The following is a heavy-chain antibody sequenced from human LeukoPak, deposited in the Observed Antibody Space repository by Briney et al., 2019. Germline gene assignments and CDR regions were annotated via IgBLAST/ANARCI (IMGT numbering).Heavy chain of an antibody. CDR3: ARRSEQTPFFEY. D-gene: IGHD2-15*01. CDR1: GYIFSSYW. Sequence: PGESLKISCKGSGYIFSSYWIGWVRQMPGKGLEWMGIIYPGDSDTRYRSSFQGQVTISADKSINTAYLQWSSLKASDTAMYYCARRSEQTPFFEYWXXXTLVTVSS. J-gene: IGHJ4*01. CDR2: IYPGDSDT. V-gene: IGHV5-51*01.